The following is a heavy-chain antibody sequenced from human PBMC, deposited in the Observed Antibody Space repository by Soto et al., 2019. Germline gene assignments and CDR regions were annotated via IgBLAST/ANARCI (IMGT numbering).Heavy chain of an antibody. J-gene: IGHJ4*02. D-gene: IGHD4-17*01. V-gene: IGHV3-66*01. Sequence: GGSLRLSCAASGFTVSSNYMSWVRQAPGKGLEWVSVIYSGGSTYYADSVKGRFTISRDNSKNTLYLQMNSLRAEDTAVYYCARDSRHDYGEFDYWGQGTLVTVSS. CDR1: GFTVSSNY. CDR2: IYSGGST. CDR3: ARDSRHDYGEFDY.